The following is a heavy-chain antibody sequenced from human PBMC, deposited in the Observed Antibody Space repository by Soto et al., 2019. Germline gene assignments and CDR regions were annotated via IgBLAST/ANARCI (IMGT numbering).Heavy chain of an antibody. CDR2: IWYDGSNE. CDR1: GFPFRSYG. Sequence: GGSLRLSCAASGFPFRSYGMHWVRQAPGKGLEWVAVIWYDGSNEYYADSVKGRFTISRDNSKNTVYLEMNSLRAEDTAVYYCARDQASGYDFVDYWGQGTLVTVSS. J-gene: IGHJ4*02. CDR3: ARDQASGYDFVDY. D-gene: IGHD5-12*01. V-gene: IGHV3-33*01.